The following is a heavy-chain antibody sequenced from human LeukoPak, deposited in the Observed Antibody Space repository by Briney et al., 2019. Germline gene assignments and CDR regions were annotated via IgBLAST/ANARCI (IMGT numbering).Heavy chain of an antibody. Sequence: GGSLRLSCAASGFTFSSYGMQWVRQAPGKGLEWLAVIWNDGSDQYYADSVKGRFTISRDNSKNTLYLQMNSLRAEDTAVYYCARARYSSGVNWFDPWGQGTLVTVSS. CDR1: GFTFSSYG. V-gene: IGHV3-33*01. CDR2: IWNDGSDQ. J-gene: IGHJ5*02. D-gene: IGHD6-19*01. CDR3: ARARYSSGVNWFDP.